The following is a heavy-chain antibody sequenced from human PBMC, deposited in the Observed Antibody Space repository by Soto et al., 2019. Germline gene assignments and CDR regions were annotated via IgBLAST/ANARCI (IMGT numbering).Heavy chain of an antibody. CDR1: GFTFSSYW. J-gene: IGHJ4*02. CDR3: ARAPIDRSSWFDY. V-gene: IGHV3-7*03. CDR2: IKQDGSEK. Sequence: EVQLVESGGGLVQPGGSLRLSCAASGFTFSSYWMSWVRQAPGKGLEWVANIKQDGSEKYYVDSVKGRFTISRDNAKNSLYLQMNSLRAEDTAVYYCARAPIDRSSWFDYWGQGTLVTVSS. D-gene: IGHD6-13*01.